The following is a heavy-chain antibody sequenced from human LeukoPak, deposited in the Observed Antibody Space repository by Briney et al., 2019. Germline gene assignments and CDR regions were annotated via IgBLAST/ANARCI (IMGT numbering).Heavy chain of an antibody. CDR1: GYTLTSYV. Sequence: ASVKVSCKPSGYTLTSYVISWVRQAPGQGLEWMGWISGYNGNTNYAQKLQGRVTMTTDTSTSTAYMELRSLRSDDTAVYYCATLVRSSLGGYWGQGTLVTVSS. D-gene: IGHD2-15*01. CDR2: ISGYNGNT. J-gene: IGHJ4*02. CDR3: ATLVRSSLGGY. V-gene: IGHV1-18*01.